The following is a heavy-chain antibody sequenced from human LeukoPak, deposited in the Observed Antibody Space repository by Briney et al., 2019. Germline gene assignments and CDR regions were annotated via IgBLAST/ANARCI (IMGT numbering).Heavy chain of an antibody. V-gene: IGHV3-11*04. D-gene: IGHD6-13*01. Sequence: GGSLRLSCAASHFSLSDYYVSWIRQAPGRGLEWVSYISSRGHTIYYAASVKGRFTISRDDAKNEVYLQMTGLRAEDTALYYCATEVEYSTNGFDTWGQETMVTVSS. CDR1: HFSLSDYY. CDR2: ISSRGHTI. J-gene: IGHJ3*02. CDR3: ATEVEYSTNGFDT.